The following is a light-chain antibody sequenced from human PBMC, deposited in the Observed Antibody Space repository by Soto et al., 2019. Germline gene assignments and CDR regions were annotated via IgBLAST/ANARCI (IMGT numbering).Light chain of an antibody. CDR3: QQYNSYSSWT. V-gene: IGKV1-5*03. J-gene: IGKJ1*01. CDR1: QTISSW. CDR2: KAS. Sequence: DIHMTESPSTLSGSVGDRVTMTCRASQTISSWLAWYQQKPWKAPKLLIYKASTLKSGVPSRFSGSGSGTEFTPTISSLQTDDFATYYCQQYNSYSSWTFGQGTKVDIK.